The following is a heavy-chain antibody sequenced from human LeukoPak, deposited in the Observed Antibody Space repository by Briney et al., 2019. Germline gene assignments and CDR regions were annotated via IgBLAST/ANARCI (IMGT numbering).Heavy chain of an antibody. V-gene: IGHV4-4*07. CDR1: GGSISSYY. D-gene: IGHD1-20*01. CDR3: ARGRYNWNDGFDAFDI. J-gene: IGHJ3*02. Sequence: SETLSLTCSVSGGSISSYYWSWIRQPAGKGLEWIGRIYTSGSTNHNPSLKSRVTMSVDTSKNQFSLKLSSVTAADTAVYYCARGRYNWNDGFDAFDIWGQGTMVTVSS. CDR2: IYTSGST.